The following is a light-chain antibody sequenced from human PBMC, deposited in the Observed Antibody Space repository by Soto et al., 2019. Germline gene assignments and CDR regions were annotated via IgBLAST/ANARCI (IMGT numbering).Light chain of an antibody. CDR3: SSYTSSSTVV. V-gene: IGLV2-14*03. CDR1: SSDIGGYNY. Sequence: QSVLTRPASVSGSPGQSITISCTGTSSDIGGYNYVSWYQQHPGKGPKLMIYDVSSRPSGVSHRFSGSKSGDTASLTISGLQAEDEADYYCSSYTSSSTVVFGGGTKVTVL. CDR2: DVS. J-gene: IGLJ2*01.